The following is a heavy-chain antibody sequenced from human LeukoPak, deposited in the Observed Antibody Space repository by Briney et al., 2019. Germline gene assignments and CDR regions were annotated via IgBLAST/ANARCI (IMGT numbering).Heavy chain of an antibody. Sequence: GASLQISCQGSGYSFTNYWIGWVRQLPGKGLEWMGIIYTGDSDNRDSPSFQGQVTISADKSSSTAYLQWSSLKASDTAMYYCARDGRDYYYSMDVWGQGTTVTVSS. J-gene: IGHJ6*03. CDR1: GYSFTNYW. CDR3: ARDGRDYYYSMDV. CDR2: IYTGDSDN. V-gene: IGHV5-51*01. D-gene: IGHD3/OR15-3a*01.